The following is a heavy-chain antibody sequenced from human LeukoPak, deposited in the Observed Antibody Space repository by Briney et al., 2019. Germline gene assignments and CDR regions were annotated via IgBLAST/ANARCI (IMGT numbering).Heavy chain of an antibody. CDR2: HYYSGST. D-gene: IGHD3-16*01. CDR1: GGSISSSSDY. J-gene: IGHJ4*02. CDR3: ARHGGSYYTDH. Sequence: SETLSLTCTVSGGSISSSSDYWGWIRQPPGKGLEWIGSHYYSGSTYYNPSLKSRVTISVDTSKNQFSLKLSSVTAADTAMYYCARHGGSYYTDHWGQGTLVTVSS. V-gene: IGHV4-39*01.